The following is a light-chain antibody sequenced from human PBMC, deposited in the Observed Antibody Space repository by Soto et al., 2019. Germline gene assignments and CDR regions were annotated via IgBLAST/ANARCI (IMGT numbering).Light chain of an antibody. CDR3: QQYNNWPPT. Sequence: IQLTQSPSSLSASLGDRVTITCRASQGINTFLAWYQQKPGKAPKLLSYAASTWQSGVPSRFSGSGSGTEFTLTISSLQSEDFAVYYCQQYNNWPPTFGGGTKVDI. CDR1: QGINTF. CDR2: AAS. V-gene: IGKV1-9*01. J-gene: IGKJ4*01.